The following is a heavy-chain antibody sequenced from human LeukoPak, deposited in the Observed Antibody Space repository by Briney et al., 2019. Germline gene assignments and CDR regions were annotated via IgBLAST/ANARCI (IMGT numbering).Heavy chain of an antibody. J-gene: IGHJ4*02. CDR1: GFTFSSYS. Sequence: GGSLRLSCAASGFTFSSYSMNWVRQAPGKGLEWVSSISSSTYIYYADSVKGRFTISRDNAKNSLYLQMNSLRAEDTAVYYCARDLLAVTTGGATYWGQGTLVTVSS. CDR2: ISSSTYI. D-gene: IGHD4-17*01. V-gene: IGHV3-21*01. CDR3: ARDLLAVTTGGATY.